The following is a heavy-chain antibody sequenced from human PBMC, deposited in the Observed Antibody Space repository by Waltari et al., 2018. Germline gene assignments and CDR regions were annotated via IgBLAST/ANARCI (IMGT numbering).Heavy chain of an antibody. D-gene: IGHD2-8*01. CDR1: GGSISSYY. CDR2: IYYSGST. V-gene: IGHV4-59*01. J-gene: IGHJ4*02. CDR3: ARGSDCTNGVFYPYYFDY. Sequence: QVQLQESGPGLVKPSETLSLTCTVSGGSISSYYWSWIRQPPGKGLEWIGYIYYSGSTNYNPSLKSRVTISVYTSKNQFSLKLSSVTAADTAVYYCARGSDCTNGVFYPYYFDYWGQGTLVTVSS.